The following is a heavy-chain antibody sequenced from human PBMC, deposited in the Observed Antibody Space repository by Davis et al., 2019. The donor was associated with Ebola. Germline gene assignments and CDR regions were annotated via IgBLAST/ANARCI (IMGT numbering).Heavy chain of an antibody. D-gene: IGHD3-22*01. V-gene: IGHV1-2*06. Sequence: AASVKVSCKASGYSFTGYYMHWVRQAPGQGLEWMGRIYPNTGGADYAQKFQGRVTMTRDTSIRTAYMVLSSLRSDDTAVYYCARALPPPFYYHSGANDAFDIWGPGTVVTVSS. J-gene: IGHJ3*02. CDR2: IYPNTGGA. CDR3: ARALPPPFYYHSGANDAFDI. CDR1: GYSFTGYY.